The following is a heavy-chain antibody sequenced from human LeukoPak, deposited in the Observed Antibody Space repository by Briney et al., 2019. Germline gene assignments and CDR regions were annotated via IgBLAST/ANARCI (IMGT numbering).Heavy chain of an antibody. CDR2: ISGSGGST. Sequence: PGGSLRLSCAASGFTFSSYAMSWVRQAPGKGLEWVSAISGSGGSTYYADSVKGRFTISRDNSKNTLYLQMNSLRAEDTAVYYCEKDFDQLLLSPAFDPWGQGTLVTVSS. J-gene: IGHJ5*02. CDR3: EKDFDQLLLSPAFDP. D-gene: IGHD2-2*01. V-gene: IGHV3-23*01. CDR1: GFTFSSYA.